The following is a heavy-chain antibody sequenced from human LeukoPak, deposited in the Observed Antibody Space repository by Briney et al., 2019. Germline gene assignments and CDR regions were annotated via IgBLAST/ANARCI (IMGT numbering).Heavy chain of an antibody. CDR2: ISGDGGST. Sequence: GGSLRLSCAASGFSFDDSAMHWVRQAPGKGLEWVSLISGDGGSTFYAGSVKGRFTISRDSSENSLYLQMNSLRSEDTALYFCAKVPVRRYGMDVWGQGTTVTVSS. J-gene: IGHJ6*02. V-gene: IGHV3-43*02. CDR3: AKVPVRRYGMDV. CDR1: GFSFDDSA.